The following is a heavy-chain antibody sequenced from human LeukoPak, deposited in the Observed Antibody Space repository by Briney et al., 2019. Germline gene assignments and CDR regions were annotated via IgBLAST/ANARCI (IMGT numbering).Heavy chain of an antibody. CDR3: ARDDQFYDSSGYPRPYYFDY. CDR2: ISASGGST. V-gene: IGHV3-23*01. J-gene: IGHJ4*02. CDR1: GFTFNTYA. Sequence: GGSLRLSCAASGFTFNTYAMSWVRQAPGKGLEWVSSISASGGSTYYADSVKGRFTISRDNSKNTLYLQMNSLRAEDTAVYYCARDDQFYDSSGYPRPYYFDYWGQGTLVTVSS. D-gene: IGHD3-22*01.